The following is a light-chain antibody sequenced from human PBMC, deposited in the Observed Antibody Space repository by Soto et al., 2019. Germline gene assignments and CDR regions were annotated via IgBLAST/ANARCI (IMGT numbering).Light chain of an antibody. CDR1: QSVSSTY. V-gene: IGKV3-20*01. CDR3: QQYGSSPRT. CDR2: GAS. J-gene: IGKJ1*01. Sequence: EIVLTQSPGTLSLSPGERATLSCRASQSVSSTYLAWYQQKPGQAPRLLIYGASSRATGIPDRFSGTGSGTEFTLTSSRLEPEDFAVFYGQQYGSSPRTFGQGTKVEIK.